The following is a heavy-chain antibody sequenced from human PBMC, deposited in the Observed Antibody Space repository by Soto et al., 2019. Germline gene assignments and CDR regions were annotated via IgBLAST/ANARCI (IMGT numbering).Heavy chain of an antibody. V-gene: IGHV3-23*01. Sequence: EVQLLESGGGLVQPGESLRLSCAASGSAFSSHAMTWARQTAGKGLEWVSSISKSGDRTYFAESVRGRFTISRDNSKSTSSLQMSSLRGEDTAVYYCAEGGYGDGLPDFDYWGPGTLLTVSS. J-gene: IGHJ4*02. CDR3: AEGGYGDGLPDFDY. CDR1: GSAFSSHA. CDR2: ISKSGDRT. D-gene: IGHD4-17*01.